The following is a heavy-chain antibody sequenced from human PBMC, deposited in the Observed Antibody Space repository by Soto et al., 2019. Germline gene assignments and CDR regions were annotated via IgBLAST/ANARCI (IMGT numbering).Heavy chain of an antibody. CDR2: IWYDGSNK. CDR1: GFTFSSYG. D-gene: IGHD4-4*01. Sequence: VGSLRLSCAASGFTFSSYGMHWVRQAPGKGLEWVAVIWYDGSNKYYADSVKGRFTISRDNSKNTLYLQMNSLRAEDTAVYYCAREGGTVPFDYWGQGTLVTVSS. CDR3: AREGGTVPFDY. J-gene: IGHJ4*02. V-gene: IGHV3-33*01.